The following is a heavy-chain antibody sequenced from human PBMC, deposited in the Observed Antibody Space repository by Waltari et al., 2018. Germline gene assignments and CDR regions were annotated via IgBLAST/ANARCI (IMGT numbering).Heavy chain of an antibody. D-gene: IGHD4-17*01. CDR1: GYTFTRYG. J-gene: IGHJ4*02. V-gene: IGHV1-18*04. Sequence: QVQLVQSGAEVEKPGASVKVSCKAIGYTFTRYGISWVRQAPGQGLEWMGWGSPHNGDTDYAQKFQGRVNMATDTFMNTAYMELRSLRPDDTAVYYCARGAPYGDYLPCDYWGQGTLVTVSS. CDR2: GSPHNGDT. CDR3: ARGAPYGDYLPCDY.